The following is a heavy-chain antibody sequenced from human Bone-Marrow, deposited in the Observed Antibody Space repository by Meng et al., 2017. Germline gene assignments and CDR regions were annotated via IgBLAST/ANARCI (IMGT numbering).Heavy chain of an antibody. D-gene: IGHD3-9*01. J-gene: IGHJ6*02. Sequence: GESLKISCAASGFTFSSYAMSWVRQAPGKGLEWVSAISGSGGSTYYADSVKGRFTISRDNSKSTLYLQMNSLRAEDTAVYYCAKPLTMTGYFFPGPYYYGMDVWGQGTTVTVSS. CDR2: ISGSGGST. V-gene: IGHV3-23*01. CDR1: GFTFSSYA. CDR3: AKPLTMTGYFFPGPYYYGMDV.